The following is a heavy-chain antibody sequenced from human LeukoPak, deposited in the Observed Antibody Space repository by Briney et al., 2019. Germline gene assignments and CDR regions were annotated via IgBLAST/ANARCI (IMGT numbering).Heavy chain of an antibody. D-gene: IGHD3-22*01. Sequence: GGSLRLSCAVSGFTFSSSAMSWVRQAPGKGLEWVSGISGSSGSTNYADSVKGRFTISRDKSKNTLHLQMNSLRAEDTAVYYCAKSYYYGSSGQYYFDHWGQGTLVTVSS. V-gene: IGHV3-23*01. CDR1: GFTFSSSA. CDR3: AKSYYYGSSGQYYFDH. J-gene: IGHJ4*02. CDR2: ISGSSGST.